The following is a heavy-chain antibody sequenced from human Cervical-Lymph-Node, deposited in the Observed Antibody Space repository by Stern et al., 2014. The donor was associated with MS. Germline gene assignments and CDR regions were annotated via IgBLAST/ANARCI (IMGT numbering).Heavy chain of an antibody. CDR1: GYTFTSYY. J-gene: IGHJ3*02. Sequence: QLVQSGAEVKKPGASVKVSCKATGYTFTSYYMHWVQQAPGQGLEWMGIINPRGGSTSYAQKFQGRVTMARDTSTSTVYMELSSLRSEDTAVYYCAREIVVVVAATGDDAFDIWGQGTMVTVSS. CDR3: AREIVVVVAATGDDAFDI. D-gene: IGHD2-15*01. CDR2: INPRGGST. V-gene: IGHV1-46*03.